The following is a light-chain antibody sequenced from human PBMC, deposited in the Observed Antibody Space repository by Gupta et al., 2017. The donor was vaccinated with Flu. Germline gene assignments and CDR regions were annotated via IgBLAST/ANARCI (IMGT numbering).Light chain of an antibody. J-gene: IGKJ1*01. V-gene: IGKV2-30*01. CDR2: QVS. Sequence: ISCRSSEGLVYSDGNTYVHWFHQRPSQSPRRLIYQVSYRDSGVPDRFSGSGSGTDFTLKISRVEAEDVGIYFCMQGARWPWAFGQGTTVEIK. CDR3: MQGARWPWA. CDR1: EGLVYSDGNTY.